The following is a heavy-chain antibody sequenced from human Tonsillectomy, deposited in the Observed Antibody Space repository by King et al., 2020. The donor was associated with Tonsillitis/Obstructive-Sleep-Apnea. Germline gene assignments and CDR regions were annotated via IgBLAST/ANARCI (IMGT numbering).Heavy chain of an antibody. D-gene: IGHD3-3*01. CDR1: GGSISSYY. CDR3: ARLAGWNYYMDV. J-gene: IGHJ6*03. V-gene: IGHV4-59*08. Sequence: QLQESGPGLVKPSETLSLTCTVSGGSISSYYWSWLRQPPGKGLEWIGYMYYSGSTKYNPSLKSRVTISVDTSKKQFSLKLSSVTAADTAVYYCARLAGWNYYMDVWGKGTTVTVSS. CDR2: MYYSGST.